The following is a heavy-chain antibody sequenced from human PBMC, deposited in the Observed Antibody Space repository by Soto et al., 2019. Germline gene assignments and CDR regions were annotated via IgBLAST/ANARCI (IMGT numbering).Heavy chain of an antibody. Sequence: SETLSLTCTVSGGSISISSHYLGWIRQPPGKGLEWIGSIYYSGRTNYNPSLKSRVTISVDTSKNQFSLKLSSVTATDTAVYYCARSDQNWFDPWGQGTVVTVSS. V-gene: IGHV4-39*01. J-gene: IGHJ5*02. CDR2: IYYSGRT. CDR3: ARSDQNWFDP. CDR1: GGSISISSHY.